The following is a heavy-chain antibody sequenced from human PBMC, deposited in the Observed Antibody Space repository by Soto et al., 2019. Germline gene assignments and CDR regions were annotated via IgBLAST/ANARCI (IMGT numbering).Heavy chain of an antibody. D-gene: IGHD5-12*01. CDR1: GFTFSSYA. CDR3: AKVHRGYSGYDSSLYYYYGMDV. V-gene: IGHV3-23*01. CDR2: ISGSGGST. J-gene: IGHJ6*02. Sequence: GGSLRLSCAASGFTFSSYAMSWVRQAPGKGLEWVSAISGSGGSTYYADSVKGRFTISRDNSKNTLYLQMNSLRAEDTAVYYCAKVHRGYSGYDSSLYYYYGMDVWGQGTTVTVS.